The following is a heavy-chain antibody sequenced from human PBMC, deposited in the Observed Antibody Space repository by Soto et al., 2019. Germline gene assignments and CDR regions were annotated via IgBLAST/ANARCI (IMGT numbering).Heavy chain of an antibody. CDR2: ISWDGGST. CDR3: AKDSLQQLVPKWDLYGMDV. CDR1: GFTFDDYT. D-gene: IGHD6-13*01. V-gene: IGHV3-43*01. J-gene: IGHJ6*02. Sequence: EVQLVESGGVVVQPGGSLRLSCAASGFTFDDYTMHWVRQAPGKGLEWVSLISWDGGSTYYADSVKGRFTISRDNSKNSLYLQRNSLRTEDTALYYCAKDSLQQLVPKWDLYGMDVWGQGTTVTVSS.